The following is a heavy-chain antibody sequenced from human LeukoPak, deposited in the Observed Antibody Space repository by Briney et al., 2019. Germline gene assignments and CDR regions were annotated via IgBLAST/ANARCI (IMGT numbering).Heavy chain of an antibody. V-gene: IGHV3-74*01. CDR3: ATKQWLAPPPDS. J-gene: IGHJ4*02. CDR1: GFTFSKYW. Sequence: PGGSLRLSCAASGFTFSKYWMLWVRQAPGKGLESVSRINTDGTVTTYADSVKGRFTVSRENADNTMFLQMNSVRDEDTAVYYCATKQWLAPPPDSWGQGTPVTVSS. D-gene: IGHD6-19*01. CDR2: INTDGTVT.